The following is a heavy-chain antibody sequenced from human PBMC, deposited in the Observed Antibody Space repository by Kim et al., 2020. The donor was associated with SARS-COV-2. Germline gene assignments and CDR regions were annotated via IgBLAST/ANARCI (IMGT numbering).Heavy chain of an antibody. CDR3: AKSDITIFGVVDYYFDY. CDR2: ISGSGGST. Sequence: GGSLRLSCAASGFTFSSYAMSWVRQAPGKGLEWVSAISGSGGSTYYADSVKGRFTISRDNSKNTLYLQMNSLRAEDTAVYYCAKSDITIFGVVDYYFDYWGQGTLVTVSS. D-gene: IGHD3-3*01. J-gene: IGHJ4*02. V-gene: IGHV3-23*01. CDR1: GFTFSSYA.